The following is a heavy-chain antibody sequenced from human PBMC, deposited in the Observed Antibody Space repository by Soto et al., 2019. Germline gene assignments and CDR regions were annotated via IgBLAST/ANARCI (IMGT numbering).Heavy chain of an antibody. CDR2: INQDGSEK. J-gene: IGHJ4*02. CDR1: GFTFTGYC. Sequence: EVQLVESGGGLVRPGGSLRLSCAASGFTFTGYCMNWVRQAPGEGLEWVATINQDGSEKYYVDSVKGRFTISRDNVENSLYLQMNSLGAVDTGVYYFSRGGCKTERYNCSDSWGQGTLVTVSS. D-gene: IGHD1-20*01. CDR3: SRGGCKTERYNCSDS. V-gene: IGHV3-7*01.